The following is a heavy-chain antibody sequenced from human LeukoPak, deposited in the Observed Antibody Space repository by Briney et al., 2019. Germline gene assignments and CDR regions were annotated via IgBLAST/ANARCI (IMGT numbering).Heavy chain of an antibody. V-gene: IGHV3-23*01. D-gene: IGHD2-15*01. CDR1: GITLSNYG. CDR2: ISDRGGST. CDR3: AKRGVVIRAVLVVGFHKEAYYFDS. Sequence: PGGFLRLSCVVSGITLSNYGMSWVRQAPGKGLEWVAGISDRGGSTNYADSVKGRFTISRDNPKNTLYLQMNSLRSEDTAVYFCAKRGVVIRAVLVVGFHKEAYYFDSWGQGALVTVSS. J-gene: IGHJ4*02.